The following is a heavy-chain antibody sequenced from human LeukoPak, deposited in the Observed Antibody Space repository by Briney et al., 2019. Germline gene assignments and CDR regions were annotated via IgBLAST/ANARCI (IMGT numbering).Heavy chain of an antibody. J-gene: IGHJ4*02. D-gene: IGHD1-26*01. CDR3: ATGIVGATTPLGY. V-gene: IGHV4-30-2*01. Sequence: SETLSLTCTVSGGSISSGGYYWSWIRQPPGKGLEWIGYIYHSGSTYYNPSLKSRVTISVDRSKNQFALKLSSVTAADTAVYYCATGIVGATTPLGYWGQGTLVTVSS. CDR1: GGSISSGGYY. CDR2: IYHSGST.